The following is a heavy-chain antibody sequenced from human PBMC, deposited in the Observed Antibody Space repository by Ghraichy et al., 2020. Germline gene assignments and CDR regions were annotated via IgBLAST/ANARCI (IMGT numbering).Heavy chain of an antibody. J-gene: IGHJ5*02. CDR1: GFSFSSSD. Sequence: LSLTCAASGFSFSSSDMNWVRQAPGKGPEWISYINSDSRTIYYADSVKGRFTISRDNAKNSLWLPMTSLRAEDTAVYYCARDFSEFQYNWVDPWGQGTLVTVSS. D-gene: IGHD2-21*01. V-gene: IGHV3-48*01. CDR3: ARDFSEFQYNWVDP. CDR2: INSDSRTI.